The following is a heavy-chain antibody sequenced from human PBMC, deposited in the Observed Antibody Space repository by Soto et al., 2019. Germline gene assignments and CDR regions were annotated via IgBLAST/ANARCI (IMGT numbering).Heavy chain of an antibody. Sequence: QVQLVESGGGLVKPGGSLRLSCAASGFTFSDYYMSWIRQAPGKGLEWISYISPSGRTIYYADSVKGRFTISRDNAKNALYLQMNSLRAEDTAVYYCAKEDSGWYKDYWGQGTLVTVSS. CDR2: ISPSGRTI. D-gene: IGHD6-19*01. J-gene: IGHJ4*02. CDR3: AKEDSGWYKDY. V-gene: IGHV3-11*01. CDR1: GFTFSDYY.